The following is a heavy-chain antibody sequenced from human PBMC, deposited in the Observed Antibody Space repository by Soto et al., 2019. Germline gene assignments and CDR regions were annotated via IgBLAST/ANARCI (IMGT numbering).Heavy chain of an antibody. Sequence: LRLSCRASGYDFRTYSMNWVRQAPGQGLEWIAYVSLDSDTIQYADSVKGRFTTSRDDAENSLYLQMDSLRDEDTATYYCARLYYDYVWGQGTTVTVSS. CDR2: VSLDSDTI. CDR1: GYDFRTYS. D-gene: IGHD3-3*01. CDR3: ARLYYDYV. J-gene: IGHJ6*02. V-gene: IGHV3-48*02.